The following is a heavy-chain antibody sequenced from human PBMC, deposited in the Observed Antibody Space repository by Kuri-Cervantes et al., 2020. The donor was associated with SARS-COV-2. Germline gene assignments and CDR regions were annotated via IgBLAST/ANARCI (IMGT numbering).Heavy chain of an antibody. J-gene: IGHJ4*02. D-gene: IGHD2-8*01. CDR3: AKDRDGVQDF. CDR2: ISHDGKDN. Sequence: AGSLSLSCVASGFYFISTDMHWVRQAPRKGQEWVAVISHDGKDNKCIDSGKGRFTISRENSPNTLYLHMKSLRSQDTATYYCAKDRDGVQDFWGQGTLVTVSS. V-gene: IGHV3-30*18. CDR1: GFYFISTD.